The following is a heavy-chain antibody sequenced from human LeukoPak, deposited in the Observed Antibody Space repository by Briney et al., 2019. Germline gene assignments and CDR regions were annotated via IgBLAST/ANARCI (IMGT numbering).Heavy chain of an antibody. CDR3: ARDSTVTTPSLLSPFDY. V-gene: IGHV1-2*02. J-gene: IGHJ4*02. Sequence: GASVKVSCKASGYTFTGYYMHCVRQAPGQGLEWMGWINPNSGGTNYAQKFQGRVTMTRDTSISTAYMELSRLRSDGTAVYYCARDSTVTTPSLLSPFDYWGQGTLVTVSS. CDR1: GYTFTGYY. D-gene: IGHD4-17*01. CDR2: INPNSGGT.